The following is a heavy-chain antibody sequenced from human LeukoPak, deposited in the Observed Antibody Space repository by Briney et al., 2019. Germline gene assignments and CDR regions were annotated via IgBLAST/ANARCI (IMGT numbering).Heavy chain of an antibody. J-gene: IGHJ6*03. D-gene: IGHD3-3*01. V-gene: IGHV1-69*05. CDR1: GGTFSSYA. CDR3: ARSPGEWLSPVFYYYYYMDV. CDR2: IIPIFGTA. Sequence: ASVKVSCKASGGTFSSYAISWVRQAPGQGLEWMGGIIPIFGTANYAQKFQGRVTITTDESTSTAYMELSSLRSEDTAVYYCARSPGEWLSPVFYYYYYMDVWGKGTTVTVSS.